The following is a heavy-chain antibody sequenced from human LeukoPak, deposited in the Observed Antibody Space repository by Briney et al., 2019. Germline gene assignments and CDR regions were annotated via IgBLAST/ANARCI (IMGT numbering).Heavy chain of an antibody. CDR1: GYTFTSYG. CDR2: ISAYNGNT. V-gene: IGHV1-18*01. J-gene: IGHJ4*02. D-gene: IGHD2-15*01. Sequence: ASVKVSCKASGYTFTSYGISWVRQAPGQGLEWMGWISAYNGNTNNAQKLQGRVTMTTDTTTSTAYMELRSLRSDDTAVYYCARAIYCSGGSCYGEFDYWGQGTLVTVSS. CDR3: ARAIYCSGGSCYGEFDY.